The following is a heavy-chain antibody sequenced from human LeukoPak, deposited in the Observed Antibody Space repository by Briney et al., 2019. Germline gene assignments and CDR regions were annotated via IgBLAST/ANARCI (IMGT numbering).Heavy chain of an antibody. Sequence: ASVKVSCKASGGTFSSYAISWVRQAPGQGLEWMGGIIPIFGTANYAQKFQGRVTITTDESTSTAYMELSSLRSEDTAVYYCARDSSGYYVAFDIWGQGTMVTVSS. V-gene: IGHV1-69*05. CDR2: IIPIFGTA. CDR1: GGTFSSYA. J-gene: IGHJ3*02. D-gene: IGHD3-22*01. CDR3: ARDSSGYYVAFDI.